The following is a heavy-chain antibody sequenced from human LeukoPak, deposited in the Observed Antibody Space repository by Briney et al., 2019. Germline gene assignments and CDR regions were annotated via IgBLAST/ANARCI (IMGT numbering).Heavy chain of an antibody. CDR2: IYPGDSDT. CDR1: GYSFTSYW. CDR3: ARHHAYSSSWYPFWFDP. V-gene: IGHV5-51*01. D-gene: IGHD6-13*01. Sequence: GESLKISCKGSGYSFTSYWIGWVRQMPGKGLEWRRIIYPGDSDTRYSPSFQGQVTISADKSISTAYLQWSSLKASDTAMYYCARHHAYSSSWYPFWFDPWGQGTLVTVSS. J-gene: IGHJ5*02.